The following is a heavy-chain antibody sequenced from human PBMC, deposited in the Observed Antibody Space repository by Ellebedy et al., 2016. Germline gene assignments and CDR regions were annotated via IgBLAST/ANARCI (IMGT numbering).Heavy chain of an antibody. Sequence: GESLKISXAASGFTVGNNYMIWVRQAPGKGLEWVSLIYSGGSTYYADSVKGRFTISRDNSKNTLYLQMNSLRAEDTAVYYCARNPGDCYSCGHWGQGTLVTVSS. CDR1: GFTVGNNY. V-gene: IGHV3-53*01. J-gene: IGHJ4*02. D-gene: IGHD2-21*02. CDR3: ARNPGDCYSCGH. CDR2: IYSGGST.